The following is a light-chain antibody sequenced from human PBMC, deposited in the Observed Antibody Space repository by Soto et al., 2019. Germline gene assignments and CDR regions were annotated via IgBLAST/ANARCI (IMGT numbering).Light chain of an antibody. CDR3: QQRSNSWS. V-gene: IGKV3-11*01. J-gene: IGKJ1*01. CDR2: DTF. CDR1: QPVSSN. Sequence: EILLTQSPAALSLSPGERAIVSCRASQPVSSNHLGWYQQKPGQAPRLLIYDTFKRATGIPARFSGSGSGTDFALTISSLEPEDFAVYYCQQRSNSWSFGQGTKVEIK.